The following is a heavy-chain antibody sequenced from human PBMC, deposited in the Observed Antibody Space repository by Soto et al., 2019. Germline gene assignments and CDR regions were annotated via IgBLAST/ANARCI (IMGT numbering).Heavy chain of an antibody. Sequence: PGGSLRLSCAASGFTFSSYGMHWVRQAPGKGLEWVAVIWYDGSNKYYADSVKGRFTISRDNSKNTLYLQMNSLRAEDTAVYYCARDQASGWSPRTYGMDVWGQGTTVTVSS. J-gene: IGHJ6*02. D-gene: IGHD6-19*01. CDR3: ARDQASGWSPRTYGMDV. CDR2: IWYDGSNK. V-gene: IGHV3-33*01. CDR1: GFTFSSYG.